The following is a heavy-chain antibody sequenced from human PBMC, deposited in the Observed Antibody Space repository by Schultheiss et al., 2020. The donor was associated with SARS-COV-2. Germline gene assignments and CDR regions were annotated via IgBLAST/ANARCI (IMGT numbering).Heavy chain of an antibody. D-gene: IGHD2-15*01. CDR1: GFTVSSNY. CDR3: ARALLPFDY. V-gene: IGHV3-30*07. J-gene: IGHJ4*02. CDR2: ISYNGSDK. Sequence: GESLKISCAASGFTVSSNYMSWVRQAPGKGLEWVAIISYNGSDKYYADSVKGRFTISRDNAKNSLYLQMNSLRAEDTAVYYCARALLPFDYWGQGTLVTVSS.